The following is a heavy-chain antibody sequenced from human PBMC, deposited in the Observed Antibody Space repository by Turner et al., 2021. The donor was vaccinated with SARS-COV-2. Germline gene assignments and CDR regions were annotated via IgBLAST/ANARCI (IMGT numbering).Heavy chain of an antibody. CDR3: ARVARGNSGWYYFDY. CDR2: IGSRGRTI. CDR1: GFTFSSYE. V-gene: IGHV3-48*03. Sequence: EVQLVESGGGLVQPGGSLRLSCAASGFTFSSYERNWVRQAPGKGLEWVSYIGSRGRTIYYADSVKGRFTISRDNAKNSLYLQMNSLRAEDTAVYYCARVARGNSGWYYFDYWGQGTLVTVSS. J-gene: IGHJ4*02. D-gene: IGHD6-19*01.